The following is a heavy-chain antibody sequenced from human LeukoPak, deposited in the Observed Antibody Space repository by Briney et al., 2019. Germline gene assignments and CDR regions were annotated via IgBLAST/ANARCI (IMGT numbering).Heavy chain of an antibody. CDR3: AKDYYYGSGSYYNLYYFDY. J-gene: IGHJ4*02. V-gene: IGHV3-23*01. Sequence: PGGSLRLSCAASGFTFSSYAMSWVRQAPGKGLEWVSAISGSGGSTYYADSVKGRFTISRDNSKNTLYLQMNSLRAEDTAVYYCAKDYYYGSGSYYNLYYFDYWGQGTLVTVSS. CDR1: GFTFSSYA. CDR2: ISGSGGST. D-gene: IGHD3-10*01.